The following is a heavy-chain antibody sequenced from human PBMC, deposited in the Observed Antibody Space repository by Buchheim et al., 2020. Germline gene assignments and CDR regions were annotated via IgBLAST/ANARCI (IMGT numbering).Heavy chain of an antibody. V-gene: IGHV3-11*01. CDR1: GFTFSDYY. D-gene: IGHD5-12*01. CDR2: ISSSGSTI. Sequence: QVQLVESGGGLVKPGGSLRLSCAASGFTFSDYYMSWIRQAPGKGLEWVSYISSSGSTIYYADSVQGRFTISRDNAKNSLYLQMNSLRAEDTAVYYCARDRGFGNGYDSSGAIIYYYYGMDVWGQGTT. CDR3: ARDRGFGNGYDSSGAIIYYYYGMDV. J-gene: IGHJ6*02.